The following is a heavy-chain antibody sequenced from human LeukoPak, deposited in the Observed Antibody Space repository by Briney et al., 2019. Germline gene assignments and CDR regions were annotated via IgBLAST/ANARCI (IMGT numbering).Heavy chain of an antibody. CDR1: GFTFSNYA. V-gene: IGHV3-23*01. CDR3: AKASGDHGHFDY. CDR2: ISGGSST. J-gene: IGHJ4*02. D-gene: IGHD2-21*02. Sequence: GGSLRLSCAASGFTFSNYAMSWVRQAPGKGLEWVAAISGGSSTNHADSVKGRFTISRDNSKNTLFLQMISLRAEDAAVYYCAKASGDHGHFDYWGQGILVTVSS.